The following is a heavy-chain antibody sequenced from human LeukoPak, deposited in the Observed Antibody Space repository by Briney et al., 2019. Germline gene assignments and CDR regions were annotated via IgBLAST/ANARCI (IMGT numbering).Heavy chain of an antibody. J-gene: IGHJ5*02. CDR3: ARGVAGTDWFDP. V-gene: IGHV4-34*01. CDR1: GGSFSGYY. CDR2: INHSGST. D-gene: IGHD6-19*01. Sequence: SETLSLTCAVYGGSFSGYYWSWIRQPPGKGLEWLGEINHSGSTNYSPSLKSRVTISVDTSKNQFSLKLSSVTAADTAVYYCARGVAGTDWFDPWGQGTLVTVSS.